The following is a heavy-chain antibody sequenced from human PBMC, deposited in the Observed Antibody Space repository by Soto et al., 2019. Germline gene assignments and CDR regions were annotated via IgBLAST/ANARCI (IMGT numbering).Heavy chain of an antibody. J-gene: IGHJ4*02. Sequence: QLQLQESGPGLVKPSETLSLTCTVSGGSISSSSYYWGWIRQPPGKGLEWIGSIYYSGSTYYNPSLKGRVTISVDTSKNQFSLKLSSVTAADTAVYYCARLYSCSSTSCYYFDYWGQGTLVTVSS. D-gene: IGHD2-2*01. CDR3: ARLYSCSSTSCYYFDY. V-gene: IGHV4-39*01. CDR1: GGSISSSSYY. CDR2: IYYSGST.